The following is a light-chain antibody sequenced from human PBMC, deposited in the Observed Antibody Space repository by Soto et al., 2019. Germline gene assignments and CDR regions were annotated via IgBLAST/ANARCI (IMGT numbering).Light chain of an antibody. Sequence: EIVMTQSPATLSVSPGERATLSCRASQSVSNKLAWYQQKPGQAPRLLIYGASTRATGIPARFSGSGSGTEFSLTISSLQSEDFPVYYCQEYNHWHPVTVGGGTKVEIK. J-gene: IGKJ4*01. CDR2: GAS. CDR1: QSVSNK. V-gene: IGKV3-15*01. CDR3: QEYNHWHPVT.